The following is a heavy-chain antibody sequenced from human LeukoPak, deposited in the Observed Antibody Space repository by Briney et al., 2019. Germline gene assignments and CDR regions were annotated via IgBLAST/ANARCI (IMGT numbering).Heavy chain of an antibody. CDR3: ATEGYCTNGVCSSRIY. V-gene: IGHV4-39*01. CDR2: IYYSGST. Sequence: SETLSLTCTVSGGSISSSSYYWGWIRQPPGKGLGWIGSIYYSGSTYYNPSLKSRVTISVDTSKNQFSLKLSSVTAADTAVYYCATEGYCTNGVCSSRIYWGQGTLVTVSS. D-gene: IGHD2-8*01. CDR1: GGSISSSSYY. J-gene: IGHJ4*02.